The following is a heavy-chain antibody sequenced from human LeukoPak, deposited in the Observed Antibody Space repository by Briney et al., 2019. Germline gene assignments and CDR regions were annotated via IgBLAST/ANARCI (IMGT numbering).Heavy chain of an antibody. Sequence: AGGSLRLSCAASGFTFSSYSMNWVRQAPGKGLEWVSSISSSSSYIYYADSVKGRFTISRDNAKNSLYLQMNSLRAEDTAVYYCARDRPTSWGLTRIYIDYWGQGTLVTVSS. CDR3: ARDRPTSWGLTRIYIDY. CDR1: GFTFSSYS. J-gene: IGHJ4*02. V-gene: IGHV3-21*01. D-gene: IGHD7-27*01. CDR2: ISSSSSYI.